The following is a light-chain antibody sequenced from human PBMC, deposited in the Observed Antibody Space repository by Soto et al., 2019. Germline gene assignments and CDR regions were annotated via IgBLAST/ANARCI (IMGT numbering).Light chain of an antibody. CDR2: SNN. J-gene: IGLJ1*01. Sequence: VLTQAPSASGTPGQRVTISCSGSSSNIGTNTVNWYQQLPGTAPKLLIYSNNQRPSGVPDRFSGSKSGTSASLAISGLQSEDEADYYCAAWDDSLNEVFGTGTKVT. CDR3: AAWDDSLNEV. V-gene: IGLV1-44*01. CDR1: SSNIGTNT.